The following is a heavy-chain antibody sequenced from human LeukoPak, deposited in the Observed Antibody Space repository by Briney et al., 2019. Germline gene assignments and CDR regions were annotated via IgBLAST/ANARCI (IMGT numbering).Heavy chain of an antibody. CDR3: ARHFSNGWVYYYGLDV. CDR2: IYYSGST. D-gene: IGHD6-19*01. V-gene: IGHV4-39*01. J-gene: IGHJ6*02. CDR1: GGSISSDSYY. Sequence: SETLSLTCTVSGGSISSDSYYWGWIRQPTGKGLQWIGSIYYSGSTYYSSSLKSRVTMSVDTSKNQFSLKLSSVTAADTAVYYCARHFSNGWVYYYGLDVWGQGTTVTVSS.